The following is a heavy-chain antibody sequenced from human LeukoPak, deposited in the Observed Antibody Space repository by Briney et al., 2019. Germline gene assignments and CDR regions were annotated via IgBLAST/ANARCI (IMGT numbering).Heavy chain of an antibody. Sequence: GGSLRLSCSASGFAFSGFAMGWVRQAPGKGLEWVSSISGSGGNTYYADSVKGRFTISRDNSKNTLYLQMNSLRAEDTAVYYCAKDGGRYYDSSGYSDYWGQGTLVTVSS. CDR1: GFAFSGFA. J-gene: IGHJ4*02. CDR3: AKDGGRYYDSSGYSDY. CDR2: ISGSGGNT. D-gene: IGHD3-22*01. V-gene: IGHV3-23*01.